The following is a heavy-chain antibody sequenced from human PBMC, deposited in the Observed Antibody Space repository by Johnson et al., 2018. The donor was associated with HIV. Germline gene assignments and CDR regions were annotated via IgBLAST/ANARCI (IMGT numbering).Heavy chain of an antibody. CDR2: IRYDGSHK. J-gene: IGHJ3*02. D-gene: IGHD1-26*01. CDR3: SREGSGSAGGGAFDM. CDR1: GFTFSSYA. V-gene: IGHV3-30*02. Sequence: VQLVESGGGLVQPGGSLRLSCAASGFTFSSYAMHWVRQAPGKGLEWVAFIRYDGSHKYYADSVKGRFTISRDNSKNTLYLQMNSLRAEDTAVYYCSREGSGSAGGGAFDMWGQGTVVHVSS.